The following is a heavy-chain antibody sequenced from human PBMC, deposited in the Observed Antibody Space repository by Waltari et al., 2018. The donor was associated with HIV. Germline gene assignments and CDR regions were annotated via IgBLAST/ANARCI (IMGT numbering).Heavy chain of an antibody. D-gene: IGHD4-4*01. CDR1: GGSMTSSSYY. Sequence: QLQLQESGPGLVKSPETLSLTCPVSGGSMTSSSYYWGWIRQPPGKGLEWIGSMSYSGSTYHNPSLRSRLTISVDTSKNQFSLKLTSVTAADTAVYYCARSFSGYSNYFDPWGQGTLVTVSS. V-gene: IGHV4-39*01. CDR2: MSYSGST. J-gene: IGHJ5*02. CDR3: ARSFSGYSNYFDP.